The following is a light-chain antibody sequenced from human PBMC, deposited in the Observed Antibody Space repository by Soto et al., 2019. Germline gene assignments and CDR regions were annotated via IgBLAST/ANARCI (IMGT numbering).Light chain of an antibody. Sequence: QTVVTQESSFSVSPGGTVTLTCGLISGSVSTAHNPNWYQQTPGQAPRTLIYSTSTRSSGVPDRFSGSILGNKAALTITGAQADDEADYYWALVMGNGISVFGPGTKVTVL. V-gene: IGLV8-61*01. J-gene: IGLJ1*01. CDR1: SGSVSTAHN. CDR3: ALVMGNGISV. CDR2: STS.